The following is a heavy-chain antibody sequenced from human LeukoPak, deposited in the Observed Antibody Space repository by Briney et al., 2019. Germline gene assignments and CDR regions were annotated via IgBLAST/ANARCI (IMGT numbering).Heavy chain of an antibody. CDR3: ATVLLSARDYSWGSYRYLAFDM. J-gene: IGHJ3*02. CDR2: ISGGGGST. CDR1: GFTFSRYG. D-gene: IGHD3-16*02. V-gene: IGHV3-23*01. Sequence: PGGSLRLSCAASGFTFSRYGMSWVRQAPGKGLEWVSGISGGGGSTFHAGSVKGRFTISRDNSRNTLYLQMNSLKIEDTAVYYCATVLLSARDYSWGSYRYLAFDMWGEGTMVTVSS.